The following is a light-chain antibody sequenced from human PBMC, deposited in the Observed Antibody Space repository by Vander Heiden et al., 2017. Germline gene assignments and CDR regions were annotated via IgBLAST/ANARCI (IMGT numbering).Light chain of an antibody. CDR2: DAS. V-gene: IGKV1-33*01. J-gene: IGKJ5*01. Sequence: DIQMTQSPSSLSASVGDRVTITCQASQDISNYLNWYQQKPGKAPKLLIYDASNLETGVPSRFSGSGSGTDFTFTISSLQPEDIATYYCQQYENLPITFGQGTRLXIK. CDR3: QQYENLPIT. CDR1: QDISNY.